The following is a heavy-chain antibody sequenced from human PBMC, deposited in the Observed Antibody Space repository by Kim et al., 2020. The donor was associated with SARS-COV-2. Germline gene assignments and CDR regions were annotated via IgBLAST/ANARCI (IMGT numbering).Heavy chain of an antibody. V-gene: IGHV3-74*01. J-gene: IGHJ4*02. Sequence: GGSLRLSCAGSGFTFSNYWMNWVRQAPGKGLVWVSLINGDGSTTTYADSVKGRFTISRDNAKNTLYLQMNSLRAEDTAVYYCARDYAGSPDFWGQGTLVTVSS. CDR1: GFTFSNYW. CDR3: ARDYAGSPDF. CDR2: INGDGSTT. D-gene: IGHD4-17*01.